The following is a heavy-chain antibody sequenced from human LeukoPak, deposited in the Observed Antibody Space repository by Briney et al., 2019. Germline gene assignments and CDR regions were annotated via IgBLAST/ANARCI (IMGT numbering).Heavy chain of an antibody. V-gene: IGHV3-23*01. Sequence: GGSLRLSCAASGFTVSSFAMSWVRQAPGKGLEWVSVVGGDDATYYTDSVKGRFTISRDNSKNTLSLQMNSLRPEDTAVYYCAKDSWSYNGIYDAFDIWGQGTMVTVSS. CDR3: AKDSWSYNGIYDAFDI. CDR2: VGGDDAT. CDR1: GFTVSSFA. J-gene: IGHJ3*02. D-gene: IGHD2-8*01.